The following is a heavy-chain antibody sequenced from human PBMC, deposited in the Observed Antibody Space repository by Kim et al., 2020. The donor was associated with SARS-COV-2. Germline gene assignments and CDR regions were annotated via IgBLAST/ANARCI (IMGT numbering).Heavy chain of an antibody. CDR1: GFTFSVHW. CDR3: ARGHWGRDY. CDR2: IKPDGSDK. D-gene: IGHD7-27*01. J-gene: IGHJ4*02. Sequence: GGSLRLSCAGSGFTFSVHWMSWVRQAPGKGLEWVADIKPDGSDKYYVDSVKGRFTISRDNAKNSLYLQMNSLRGEDMAVYYCARGHWGRDYWGQGTLVTV. V-gene: IGHV3-7*03.